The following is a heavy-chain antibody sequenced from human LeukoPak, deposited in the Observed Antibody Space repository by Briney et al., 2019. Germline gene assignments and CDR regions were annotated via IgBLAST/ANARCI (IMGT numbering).Heavy chain of an antibody. CDR3: ARGLDEGLQQLEGTFDI. Sequence: SETLSLTCTVSGGSISSGGYYWSWIRQHPGKGLEWIGYIYYSGSTYYNLSLKSRVTISVDTSKNQFSLKLSSVTAADTAVYYCARGLDEGLQQLEGTFDIWGQGTMVTVSS. V-gene: IGHV4-31*03. D-gene: IGHD1-1*01. J-gene: IGHJ3*02. CDR2: IYYSGST. CDR1: GGSISSGGYY.